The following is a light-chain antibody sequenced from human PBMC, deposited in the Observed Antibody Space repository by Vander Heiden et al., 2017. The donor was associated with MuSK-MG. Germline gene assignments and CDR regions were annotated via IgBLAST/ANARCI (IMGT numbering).Light chain of an antibody. CDR1: QSVT. Sequence: DTVLTQSPGTLSLSPGERATLSCRASQSVTGQAPRLLIYEASSRATGIPARFSGGGSGTDFTLTISGLEPEDLAVYDCQQHGDSVWTFGQGTTVEIK. CDR2: EAS. V-gene: IGKV3-20*01. J-gene: IGKJ1*01. CDR3: QQHGDSVWT.